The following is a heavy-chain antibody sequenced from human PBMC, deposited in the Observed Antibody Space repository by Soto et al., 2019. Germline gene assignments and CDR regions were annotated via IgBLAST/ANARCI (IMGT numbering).Heavy chain of an antibody. J-gene: IGHJ4*02. CDR3: ARGGAVGATKEVDY. V-gene: IGHV4-39*07. CDR2: IYYSGST. CDR1: GGSISSSSYY. D-gene: IGHD1-26*01. Sequence: SETLSLTCTVSGGSISSSSYYWGWIRQPPGKGLEWIGSIYYSGSTYYNPSLKSRVTISVDTSKNQFSLKLSSVTAADTAVYYCARGGAVGATKEVDYWGQGTLVTVSS.